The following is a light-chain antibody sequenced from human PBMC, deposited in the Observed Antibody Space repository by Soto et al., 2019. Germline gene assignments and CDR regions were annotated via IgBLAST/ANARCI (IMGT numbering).Light chain of an antibody. CDR1: QSVSSSS. CDR3: QQDGSSPRT. J-gene: IGKJ5*01. CDR2: DAS. V-gene: IGKV3-20*01. Sequence: EIVLSQSPGTLSLSPGERATLSCRASQSVSSSSLAWYQQKRGQAPRLLIHDASNRATGIPDRFSGSGSGTDFTLTISSLEPEDFAVYYCQQDGSSPRTFGQGTRLEIK.